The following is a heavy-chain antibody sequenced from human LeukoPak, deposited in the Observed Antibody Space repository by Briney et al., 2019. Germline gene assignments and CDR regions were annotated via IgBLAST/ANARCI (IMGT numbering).Heavy chain of an antibody. D-gene: IGHD3-22*01. CDR3: ARDHDSSGYYYYYGMDV. J-gene: IGHJ6*02. V-gene: IGHV3-48*01. CDR1: GFTFSSYS. CDR2: ISSSSSTI. Sequence: QAGGSLRLSCAASGFTFSSYSMNWVRQAPGKGLEWVSYISSSSSTIYYADSVKGRFTISRDNAKNSLYLQMNSLRAEDTAVYYCARDHDSSGYYYYYGMDVWGQGTTVTVSS.